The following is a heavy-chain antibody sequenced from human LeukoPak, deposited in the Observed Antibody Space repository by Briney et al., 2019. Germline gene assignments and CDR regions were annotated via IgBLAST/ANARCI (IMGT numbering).Heavy chain of an antibody. J-gene: IGHJ4*02. Sequence: KPSGTLSLTCGVSGGSVINTNWWTWVRQPPGKGLEWIGEVHLDGRTNYNPSLESRLTMSVDVSENQVSLKLTSVTAADTAVYYCAREETAAGKGRYFDYWGQGTLVTVSS. CDR3: AREETAAGKGRYFDY. CDR2: VHLDGRT. D-gene: IGHD6-13*01. V-gene: IGHV4-4*02. CDR1: GGSVINTNW.